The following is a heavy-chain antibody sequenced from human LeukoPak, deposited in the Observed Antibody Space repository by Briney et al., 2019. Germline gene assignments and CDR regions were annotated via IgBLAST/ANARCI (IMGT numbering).Heavy chain of an antibody. CDR2: INHSGST. CDR1: GGSFSGYY. V-gene: IGHV4-34*01. Sequence: SETLSLTCAVYGGSFSGYYWSWIRQPPGKGLEWIGEINHSGSTNYNPSLKSRVTISVDTSKNQFSLKLSSVTAADTAVYYCARAAAYNLDHWGQGTLVIVSS. D-gene: IGHD6-13*01. J-gene: IGHJ4*02. CDR3: ARAAAYNLDH.